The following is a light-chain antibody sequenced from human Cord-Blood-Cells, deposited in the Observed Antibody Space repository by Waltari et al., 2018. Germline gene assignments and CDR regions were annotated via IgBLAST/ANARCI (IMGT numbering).Light chain of an antibody. CDR1: SSDIRGYHY. V-gene: IGLV2-14*03. CDR3: SSYTSSSTWV. CDR2: DVS. Sequence: QSALTQAPPPLALPAQSHPLSCPGTSSDIRGYHYVPWYQQHPGKAPKLMIYDVSNRPSGVSNRFSGSKSGNTASLTISGLQAEDEADYYCSSYTSSSTWVFGGGTKLTVL. J-gene: IGLJ3*02.